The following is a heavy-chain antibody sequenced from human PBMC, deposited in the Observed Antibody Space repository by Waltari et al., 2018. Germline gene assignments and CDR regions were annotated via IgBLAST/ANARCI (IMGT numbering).Heavy chain of an antibody. CDR2: FDPTDGKP. CDR1: GYSLTELS. D-gene: IGHD3-10*01. V-gene: IGHV1-24*01. J-gene: IGHJ3*02. Sequence: QVHLVQSGAEVKKPGASVKVSCKVSGYSLTELSMHWVRQAPGKGLEWMGGFDPTDGKPVYAQKFQGRVTMTEDTSTDTAYMELSGLRSEDTAVHYCAIGLAPGAEIGDVFDIWGQGTMVTVSP. CDR3: AIGLAPGAEIGDVFDI.